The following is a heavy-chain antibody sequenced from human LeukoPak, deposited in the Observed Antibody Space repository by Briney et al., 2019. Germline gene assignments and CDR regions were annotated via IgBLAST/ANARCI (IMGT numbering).Heavy chain of an antibody. Sequence: SETLSLTCTVSGGSISSDCWSWIRQPPGKGLEWIGYIYYSGSTNYNPSLKSRVTISVDTSKNQFSLKLSSVTAADTAVYYCARQEYGDYRLWSQGTLVTVSS. J-gene: IGHJ4*02. CDR1: GGSISSDC. CDR3: ARQEYGDYRL. CDR2: IYYSGST. D-gene: IGHD4-17*01. V-gene: IGHV4-59*08.